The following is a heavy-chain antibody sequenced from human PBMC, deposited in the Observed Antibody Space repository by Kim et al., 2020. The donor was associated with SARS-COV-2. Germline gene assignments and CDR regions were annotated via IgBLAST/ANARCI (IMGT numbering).Heavy chain of an antibody. CDR2: INPSGGST. D-gene: IGHD2-15*01. CDR3: ARAGSGNNFDY. CDR1: GYTFTSYY. V-gene: IGHV1-46*01. Sequence: ASVKVSCKASGYTFTSYYMHWVRQAPGQGLEWMGIINPSGGSTSYAQKFQGRVTMTRDTSTSTVYMEPSSLRSEDTAVYYCARAGSGNNFDYWGQGTLVTVSS. J-gene: IGHJ4*02.